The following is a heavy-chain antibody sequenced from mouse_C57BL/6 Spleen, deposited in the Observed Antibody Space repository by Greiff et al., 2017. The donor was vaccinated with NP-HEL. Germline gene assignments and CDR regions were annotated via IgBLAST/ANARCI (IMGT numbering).Heavy chain of an antibody. V-gene: IGHV1-69*01. Sequence: VQLQQPGAELVMPGASVKLSCKASGYTFTSYWMHWVKQRPGQGLEWIGEIDPSDSYTNYNQKFKGKSTLTVDKSSSTAYMQLSSLTSEDSAVYYCARSYYYGSSKRFDYWGQGTTLTVSS. D-gene: IGHD1-1*01. CDR1: GYTFTSYW. J-gene: IGHJ2*01. CDR2: IDPSDSYT. CDR3: ARSYYYGSSKRFDY.